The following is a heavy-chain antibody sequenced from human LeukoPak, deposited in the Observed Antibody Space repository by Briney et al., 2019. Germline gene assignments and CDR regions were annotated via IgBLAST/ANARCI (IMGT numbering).Heavy chain of an antibody. J-gene: IGHJ4*02. CDR1: GFTFSSYS. V-gene: IGHV3-21*01. CDR2: IGSSSSYI. D-gene: IGHD5-18*01. CDR3: ARDRGTAMVGPLDY. Sequence: PGGCLTLSCPASGFTFSSYSMNWVRQAPGGGLEWVSSIGSSSSYIYYADSVKGRFTISRDNAKNSLYLQMNSLRAEDTAVYYCARDRGTAMVGPLDYWGQGTLVTVSS.